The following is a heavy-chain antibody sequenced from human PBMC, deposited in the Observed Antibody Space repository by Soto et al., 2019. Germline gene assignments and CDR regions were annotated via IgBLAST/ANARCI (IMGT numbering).Heavy chain of an antibody. J-gene: IGHJ1*01. V-gene: IGHV3-23*01. Sequence: GGSLRLSCAASGFTFSSYAMSWVRQAPGKGLEWVSAISGSGSSTYYADSVKGRFTISRDNSKNTLYLQMNSLRAEDTAVYYCAKDLYSSSWGYFQHWGQGTLVTVSS. CDR3: AKDLYSSSWGYFQH. CDR2: ISGSGSST. CDR1: GFTFSSYA. D-gene: IGHD6-13*01.